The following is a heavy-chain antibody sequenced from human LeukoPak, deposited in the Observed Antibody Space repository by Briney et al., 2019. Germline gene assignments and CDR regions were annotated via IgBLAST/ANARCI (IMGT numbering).Heavy chain of an antibody. J-gene: IGHJ3*02. CDR1: GGSISSGGCY. CDR3: ARDYYDTRRVYDI. CDR2: IHHSGTT. V-gene: IGHV4-31*03. D-gene: IGHD3-22*01. Sequence: PSDTLSLTCTVSGGSISSGGCYWTWVRQHPGKDLEWIGYIHHSGTTYYNPSLKNRITISVDTSKNNFSLKLSSVTASDTAVYYCARDYYDTRRVYDIWGQGTMVTVSS.